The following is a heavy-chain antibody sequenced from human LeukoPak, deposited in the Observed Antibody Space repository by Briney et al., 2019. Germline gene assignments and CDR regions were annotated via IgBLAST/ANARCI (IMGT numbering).Heavy chain of an antibody. CDR3: ARSDSSGRYGGYYYYYMDV. J-gene: IGHJ6*03. V-gene: IGHV1-18*01. CDR1: GYTFTSYG. CDR2: ISAYNGNT. Sequence: ASVKVSCKASGYTFTSYGFTWVRQAPGQGREWMGWISAYNGNTNYAQKLQGRVTMTTDTSTSTAYMELRSLRSDDTAVYYCARSDSSGRYGGYYYYYMDVWGKGTTVTVSS. D-gene: IGHD6-19*01.